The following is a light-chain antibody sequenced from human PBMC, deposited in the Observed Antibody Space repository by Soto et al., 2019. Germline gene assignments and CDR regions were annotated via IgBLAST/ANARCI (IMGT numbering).Light chain of an antibody. V-gene: IGKV3-20*01. Sequence: EIVMTQSPATLSVSPGERATLSCRASQSVSSKLAWFQQKPGQAPSLLIYGVSTRATGVPVRFSGSGSGTDFPLTISRLEPEDFAMYYCLHHGSSLWRSGQEPKVHI. CDR1: QSVSSK. J-gene: IGKJ1*01. CDR3: LHHGSSLWR. CDR2: GVS.